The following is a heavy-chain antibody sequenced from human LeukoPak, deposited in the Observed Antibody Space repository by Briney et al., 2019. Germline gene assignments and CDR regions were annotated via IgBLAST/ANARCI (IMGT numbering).Heavy chain of an antibody. V-gene: IGHV4-59*11. CDR2: IYYSGST. CDR1: GGSISAHY. D-gene: IGHD5-24*01. CDR3: ARQRDGYTYDFDY. J-gene: IGHJ4*02. Sequence: SETLSLTCTVSGGSISAHYWSWIRQPPGKGLKWIGYIYYSGSTTYNPSLKSRVTMSGDTSKNQFSLKLTSVTAADTAVYYCARQRDGYTYDFDYWGRGTLVTVSS.